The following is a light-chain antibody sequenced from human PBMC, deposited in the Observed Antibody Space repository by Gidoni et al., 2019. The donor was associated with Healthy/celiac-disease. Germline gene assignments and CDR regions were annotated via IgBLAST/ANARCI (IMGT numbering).Light chain of an antibody. J-gene: IGLJ3*02. CDR3: AAWDDSLNGHWV. Sequence: QSVLTQPPSVSEAPRQRVTISCSGSSSNIGNHAVNWYQQLPGKAPQLLIYYDDLLPSVVSDRFSGSKSGTSASLAISGLQSEDEADYYCAAWDDSLNGHWVFGGGTKLTVL. CDR1: SSNIGNHA. CDR2: YDD. V-gene: IGLV1-36*01.